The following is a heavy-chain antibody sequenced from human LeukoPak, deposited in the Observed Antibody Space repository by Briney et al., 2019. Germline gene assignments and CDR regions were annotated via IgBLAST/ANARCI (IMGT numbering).Heavy chain of an antibody. CDR2: ISGNAGST. CDR1: GFTLSSYA. D-gene: IGHD3-16*01. V-gene: IGHV3-23*01. J-gene: IGHJ5*02. CDR3: GKEGGA. Sequence: GGSLRLSCAASGFTLSSYAMSWVRQAPGKGLEWVSLISGNAGSTYYADSVKGRFTISRDITKNTLYLQMNSLKVEDTATYYCGKEGGAWGQGTKVTVSS.